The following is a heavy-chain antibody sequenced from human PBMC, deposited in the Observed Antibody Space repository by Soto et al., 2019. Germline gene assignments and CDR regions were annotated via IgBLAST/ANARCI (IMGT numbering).Heavy chain of an antibody. J-gene: IGHJ6*02. CDR2: IIPMFGTS. V-gene: IGHV1-69*13. CDR1: GGTFSNYA. CDR3: ARGVRTGFYGMDV. Sequence: ASVKVSCKASGGTFSNYAISWVRQAPGQGLEWVGGIIPMFGTSNYAQNLQGRVSITADESTSTAYMELSSLRSEDTAVYYCARGVRTGFYGMDVWGQGTTVTVSS. D-gene: IGHD3-10*01.